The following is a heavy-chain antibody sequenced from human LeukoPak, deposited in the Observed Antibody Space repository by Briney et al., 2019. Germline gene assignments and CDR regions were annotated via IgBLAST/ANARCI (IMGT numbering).Heavy chain of an antibody. Sequence: SETLSLTCTVSGGSISSSSYYWGWIRQPPGKGLEWIGSIYYIGSTNYNPSLKSRVTISVDTSKNQFSLKLSSVTAADTAVYYCASTTYYYDSSGYYKGHDAFDIWGQGTMVTVSS. CDR3: ASTTYYYDSSGYYKGHDAFDI. J-gene: IGHJ3*02. V-gene: IGHV4-39*07. D-gene: IGHD3-22*01. CDR2: IYYIGST. CDR1: GGSISSSSYY.